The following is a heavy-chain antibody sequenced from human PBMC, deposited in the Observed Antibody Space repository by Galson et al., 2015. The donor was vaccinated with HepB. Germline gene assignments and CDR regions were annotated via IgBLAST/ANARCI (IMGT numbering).Heavy chain of an antibody. CDR2: ISYDGSNK. Sequence: SLRLSCAASGFTFSSYGMHWVRQAPGKGLEWVAVISYDGSNKYYADSVKGRFTISRDNSKNTLYLQMNSLRAEDTAVYYCAKVAVVPAAIDGGSYDWFDYWGQGTLVTVSS. CDR1: GFTFSSYG. J-gene: IGHJ4*02. CDR3: AKVAVVPAAIDGGSYDWFDY. V-gene: IGHV3-30*18. D-gene: IGHD2-2*01.